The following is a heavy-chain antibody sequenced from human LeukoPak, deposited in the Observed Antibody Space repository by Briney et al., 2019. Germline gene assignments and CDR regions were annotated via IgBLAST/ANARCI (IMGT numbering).Heavy chain of an antibody. CDR1: GGSLNSYW. J-gene: IGHJ4*02. V-gene: IGHV4-4*07. CDR3: ARAGYTISSYRFDY. D-gene: IGHD3-16*02. CDR2: IYTTGMT. Sequence: PSETLSLTCSVSGGSLNSYWWSWIRQPAGKGLEFIGRIYTTGMTNYNPSLKSRVSTSVDTSKNQFSLELRSVTAADTAVYFCARAGYTISSYRFDYWGQGALVTVSS.